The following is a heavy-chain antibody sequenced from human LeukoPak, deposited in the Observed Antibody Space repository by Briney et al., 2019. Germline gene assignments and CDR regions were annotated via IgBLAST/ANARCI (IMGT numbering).Heavy chain of an antibody. Sequence: SETPSLTCTVSGGSISSYYWSWIRQPPGKGLEWIGYIYYSGSTNYNPSLKSRVTISVDTSKNQFSLKLSSVTAADTAVYYCARLSYDSSGYYYFPHYYGMDVWGQGTTVTVSS. CDR1: GGSISSYY. J-gene: IGHJ6*02. D-gene: IGHD3-22*01. CDR3: ARLSYDSSGYYYFPHYYGMDV. CDR2: IYYSGST. V-gene: IGHV4-59*01.